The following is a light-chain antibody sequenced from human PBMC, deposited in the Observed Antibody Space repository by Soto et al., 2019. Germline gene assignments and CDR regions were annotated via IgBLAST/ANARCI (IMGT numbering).Light chain of an antibody. J-gene: IGKJ2*01. Sequence: DIQMTQSPSTLSASVGDRVTITCRASQSISTWLAWFQQKPGKAPDLLIYDASSLESGVPSRFSGSGSGTEFTLTISSLQPDCFATYYCQHYNSYPYTFGQGTKVEIK. CDR2: DAS. V-gene: IGKV1-5*01. CDR3: QHYNSYPYT. CDR1: QSISTW.